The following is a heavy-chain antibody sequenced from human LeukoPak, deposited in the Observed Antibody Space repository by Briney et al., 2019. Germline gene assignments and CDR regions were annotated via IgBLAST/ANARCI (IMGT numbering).Heavy chain of an antibody. Sequence: SETLSLTCTVSGGSISSSSYYWGRIRQPPGKGLEWIGSIYYSGSTYYNPSLKSRVTISVDTSKNQFSLKLSSVTAADTAVYYCARQATRGVVVIASGAFDIWGQGTMVTVSS. D-gene: IGHD2-21*01. J-gene: IGHJ3*02. V-gene: IGHV4-39*01. CDR3: ARQATRGVVVIASGAFDI. CDR2: IYYSGST. CDR1: GGSISSSSYY.